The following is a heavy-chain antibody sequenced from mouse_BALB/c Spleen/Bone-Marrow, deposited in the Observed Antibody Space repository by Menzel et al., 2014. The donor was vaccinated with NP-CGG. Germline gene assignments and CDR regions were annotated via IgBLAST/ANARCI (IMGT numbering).Heavy chain of an antibody. CDR3: ARGVRQLGLPF. CDR1: GFSIRDTY. J-gene: IGHJ3*01. CDR2: IDPAKDNT. V-gene: IGHV14-3*02. D-gene: IGHD3-2*01. Sequence: EVKLMESGAELVKPGASVKLSCTSSGFSIRDTYIHWVKQRPEQGLEWIGKIDPAKDNTEYDPKFQGKATITADTPSNTAYLQLSSLTSEDTAVYYCARGVRQLGLPFWGQGTLVTVST.